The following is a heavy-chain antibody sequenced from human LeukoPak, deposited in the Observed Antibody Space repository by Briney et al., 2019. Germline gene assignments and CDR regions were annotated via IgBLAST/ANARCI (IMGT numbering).Heavy chain of an antibody. CDR3: ARQEYYGSRRGSWFDP. Sequence: GESLKISCKGSGYSFTSYWITWVRQVPGKGLERTGKIDPSDSYTTYSPSFQGHVTISADWSISTAYLQWSSLKASDTAIYYCARQEYYGSRRGSWFDPWGQGTLVTVSS. V-gene: IGHV5-10-1*01. J-gene: IGHJ5*02. CDR2: IDPSDSYT. CDR1: GYSFTSYW. D-gene: IGHD3-10*01.